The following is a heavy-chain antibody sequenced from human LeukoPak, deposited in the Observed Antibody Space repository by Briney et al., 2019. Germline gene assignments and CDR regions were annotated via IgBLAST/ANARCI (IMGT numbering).Heavy chain of an antibody. CDR3: ARRLWTGSKLYYYGMDV. V-gene: IGHV3-30-3*01. CDR1: GFTFISYA. J-gene: IGHJ6*02. CDR2: ISYDGSNK. Sequence: GRSLRLSCAASGFTFISYAMHGVRQAPGKGLEGVAVISYDGSNKYYAHSVKGRFTISRDNSKNTLYLQMNSLRAEDTAVYYCARRLWTGSKLYYYGMDVWGQGTTVTVSS. D-gene: IGHD3/OR15-3a*01.